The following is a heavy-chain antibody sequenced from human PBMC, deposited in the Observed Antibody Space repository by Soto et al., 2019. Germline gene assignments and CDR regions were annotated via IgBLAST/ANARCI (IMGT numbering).Heavy chain of an antibody. J-gene: IGHJ3*02. CDR1: GFTFSTYS. D-gene: IGHD1-1*01. CDR3: ARDNRVPLRTSTTAFDI. CDR2: ISSSSSTI. V-gene: IGHV3-48*01. Sequence: GGSLRLSCAASGFTFSTYSMNWVRQAPGKGLEWVSYISSSSSTIYYADSVKGRFTISRDNAKNSLYLQMNSLRAEDTAVYYCARDNRVPLRTSTTAFDIWGQGTMVTVSS.